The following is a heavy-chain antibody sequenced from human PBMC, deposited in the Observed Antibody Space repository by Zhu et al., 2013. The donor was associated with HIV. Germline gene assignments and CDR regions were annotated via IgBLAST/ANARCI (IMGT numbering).Heavy chain of an antibody. CDR1: GGSFYNYA. Sequence: QEQLVQSGAEVKKPGSSVKVSCKASGGSFYNYAVNWVRQAPGQGLEWMGGIIPDLGMANYPQRLEGRVTISADVSTGTAYMGLSRLTSEDTALYYCARDLGAVGGTIGYGLDVWGQGTSVIVS. J-gene: IGHJ6*02. CDR2: IIPDLGMA. V-gene: IGHV1-69*01. D-gene: IGHD3-16*01. CDR3: ARDLGAVGGTIGYGLDV.